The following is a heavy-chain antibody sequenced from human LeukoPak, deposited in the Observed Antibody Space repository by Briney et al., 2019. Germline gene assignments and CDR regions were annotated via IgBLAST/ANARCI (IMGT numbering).Heavy chain of an antibody. D-gene: IGHD3-10*01. CDR2: IYPGDSDT. CDR1: GYNFTIYW. J-gene: IGHJ4*02. V-gene: IGHV5-51*01. Sequence: GESLKISCKGSGYNFTIYWIGWVRQMPGKGLEWMGIIYPGDSDTRYSPSFQGQVTISADKSINTAYLQWSSLKASDTAMYYCARHGGGGFGELLPDYWGQGTLVTVSS. CDR3: ARHGGGGFGELLPDY.